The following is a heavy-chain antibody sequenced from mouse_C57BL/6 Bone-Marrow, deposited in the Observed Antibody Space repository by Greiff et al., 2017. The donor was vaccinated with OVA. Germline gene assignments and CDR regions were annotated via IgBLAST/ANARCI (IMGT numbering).Heavy chain of an antibody. Sequence: QVQLKQSGAELVRPGASVKLSCKASGYTFTDYYINWVKQRPGQGLEWIARIYPGSGNTYYNEKFKGKATLTAEKSSSTAYMQLSSLTSEDSAVYFCARNGIWYFDVWGTGTTVTVSS. CDR2: IYPGSGNT. V-gene: IGHV1-76*01. J-gene: IGHJ1*03. CDR3: ARNGIWYFDV. CDR1: GYTFTDYY.